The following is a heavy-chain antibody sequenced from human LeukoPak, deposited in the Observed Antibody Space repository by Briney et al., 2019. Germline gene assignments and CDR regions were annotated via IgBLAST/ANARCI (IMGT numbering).Heavy chain of an antibody. D-gene: IGHD2-21*01. CDR2: IVVGSGNT. CDR1: GFTFTSSA. Sequence: SVKVSCKASGFTFTSSAMQWVRQARGQRLEWIGWIVVGSGNTNYAQKFQGRVTITRDMSTSTAYMELSSLRSEDTAVYYCAAYCGGDCLNDYWGQGTLVTVSS. J-gene: IGHJ4*02. V-gene: IGHV1-58*02. CDR3: AAYCGGDCLNDY.